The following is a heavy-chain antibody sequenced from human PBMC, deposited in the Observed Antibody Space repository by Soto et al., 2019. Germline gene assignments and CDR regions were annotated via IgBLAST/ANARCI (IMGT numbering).Heavy chain of an antibody. CDR2: ISYDGSDK. Sequence: QVHLVESGGGVVQPGRSLRLSCAASGFTFSNYAMHWVRQAPGKGLEWVAVISYDGSDKYNANSVKGRFTISRDNSKNMLFLQINSLRTEDTAVYYCAKGTGFLEWLWGRGTLVTVSS. J-gene: IGHJ4*02. V-gene: IGHV3-30-3*01. CDR1: GFTFSNYA. CDR3: AKGTGFLEWL. D-gene: IGHD3-3*01.